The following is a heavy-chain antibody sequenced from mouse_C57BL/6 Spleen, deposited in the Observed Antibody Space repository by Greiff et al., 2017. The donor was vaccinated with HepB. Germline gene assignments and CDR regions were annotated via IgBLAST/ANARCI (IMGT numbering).Heavy chain of an antibody. CDR2: IRNKANNHAT. J-gene: IGHJ3*01. CDR1: GFTFSDAW. V-gene: IGHV6-6*01. Sequence: EVKVEESGGGLVQPGGSMKLSCAASGFTFSDAWMDWVRQSPEKGLEWVAEIRNKANNHATYYAESVKGRFTISRDDSKSSDYLQMNSLRAEDAGIYYCTRPGCSWFADWGQGTLVTVSA. CDR3: TRPGCSWFAD.